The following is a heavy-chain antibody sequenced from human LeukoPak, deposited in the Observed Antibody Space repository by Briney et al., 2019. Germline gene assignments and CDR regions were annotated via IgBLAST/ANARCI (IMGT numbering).Heavy chain of an antibody. V-gene: IGHV4-39*01. CDR3: AKTSRTGRDGYMDV. D-gene: IGHD1-1*01. J-gene: IGHJ6*03. Sequence: SETLSLTCTVSGGSISSSSYYWGWIRQPPGKGLEWIGSIYYSGSTYYNPSLKSRVTISVDTSKNQFSLKLSSVTAADTAVYYCAKTSRTGRDGYMDVWGKGTTVTVSS. CDR1: GGSISSSSYY. CDR2: IYYSGST.